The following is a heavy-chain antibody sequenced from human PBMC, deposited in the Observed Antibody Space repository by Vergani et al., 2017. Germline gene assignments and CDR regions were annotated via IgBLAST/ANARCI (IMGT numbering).Heavy chain of an antibody. CDR3: ARVGGRVRGSGNYNCGV. Sequence: QVQLQESGPGLVKPSQTLSLTCTVSGGSISSDSYYWNWIRQPAGKGLEWIGRIYITGSTNYNPSLKSRGTISVDTSKNQFSLSLTSVTAADTAVYYCARVGGRVRGSGNYNCGVWGQGTLVTVSS. J-gene: IGHJ4*02. CDR2: IYITGST. CDR1: GGSISSDSYY. D-gene: IGHD3-10*01. V-gene: IGHV4-61*02.